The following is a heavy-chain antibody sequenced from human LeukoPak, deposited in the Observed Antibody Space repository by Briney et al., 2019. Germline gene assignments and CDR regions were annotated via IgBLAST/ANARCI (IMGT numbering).Heavy chain of an antibody. D-gene: IGHD2-2*01. Sequence: SETLSLTCAVSGYSISSGYYWGWIRQPPGKGLEWIGTIYHSESTYYNPSLTSRVTISVDTSKNQFSLKLSSVTATETAVYYCARSVAKTLGYCSSTSCYGLHAFDIWGQGTMVTVSS. CDR3: ARSVAKTLGYCSSTSCYGLHAFDI. CDR1: GYSISSGYY. J-gene: IGHJ3*02. V-gene: IGHV4-38-2*01. CDR2: IYHSEST.